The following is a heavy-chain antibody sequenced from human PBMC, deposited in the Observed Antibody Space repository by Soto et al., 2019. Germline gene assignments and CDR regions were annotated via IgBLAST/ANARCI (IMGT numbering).Heavy chain of an antibody. CDR2: IRPTGSSM. CDR3: GRDGGRGDEIDY. Sequence: QLVESGGGSVQPGGSLRLSCAVSGFPFSTYTMNWVRQAPGKGLEWLLYIRPTGSSMVYADSVTGRFVVSRDNFKNILYLQMDSLRVDDTAVYYCGRDGGRGDEIDYWGQGALVTVSS. J-gene: IGHJ4*02. CDR1: GFPFSTYT. D-gene: IGHD3-10*01. V-gene: IGHV3-48*01.